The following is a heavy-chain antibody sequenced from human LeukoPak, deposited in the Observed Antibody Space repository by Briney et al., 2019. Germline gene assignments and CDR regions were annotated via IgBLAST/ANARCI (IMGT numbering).Heavy chain of an antibody. CDR3: ARRGYYYYMDV. Sequence: SETLSLTCAVYGGSFSGYYWSWIRQPPGKGLEWIGEINHSGSTNYNPSLKSRVTISVDTSKNQFSLKLSSVTAADTAVYYCARRGYYYYMDVWAKGPRSPSP. J-gene: IGHJ6*03. D-gene: IGHD3-10*01. CDR1: GGSFSGYY. CDR2: INHSGST. V-gene: IGHV4-34*01.